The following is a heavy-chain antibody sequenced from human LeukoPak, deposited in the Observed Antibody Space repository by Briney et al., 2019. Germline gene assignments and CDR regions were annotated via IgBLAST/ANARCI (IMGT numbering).Heavy chain of an antibody. V-gene: IGHV3-48*02. CDR1: GFTFSTYN. CDR2: ISSGSRII. CDR3: ARNPAGIGDY. D-gene: IGHD1-26*01. Sequence: GGSLRLSCAASGFTFSTYNTNWVRQAPGKGLEWVSFISSGSRIIYYADSVKGRFTVSRDNAKNSLYLQMNSLRDEDTAVYYCARNPAGIGDYWGQGTLVTVSS. J-gene: IGHJ4*02.